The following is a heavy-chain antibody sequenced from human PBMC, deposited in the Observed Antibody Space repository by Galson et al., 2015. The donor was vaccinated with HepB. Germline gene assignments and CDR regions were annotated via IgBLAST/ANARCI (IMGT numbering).Heavy chain of an antibody. CDR2: IIPIFGTA. J-gene: IGHJ5*02. Sequence: SVKVSCKASGGTFSSYAISWVRQAPGQGLEWMGGIIPIFGTANYAQKFQGRVTITADESTSTAYMELSSLRAEDTAVYYCAKDRVQLRVGAGNWFDPWGQGTLVTVSS. CDR3: AKDRVQLRVGAGNWFDP. D-gene: IGHD2-2*01. CDR1: GGTFSSYA. V-gene: IGHV1-69*13.